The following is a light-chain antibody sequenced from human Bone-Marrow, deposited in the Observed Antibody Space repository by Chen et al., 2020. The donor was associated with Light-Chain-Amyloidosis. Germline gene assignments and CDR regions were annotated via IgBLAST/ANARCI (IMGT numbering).Light chain of an antibody. CDR2: EVT. CDR1: SSDVGGNNH. J-gene: IGLJ1*01. V-gene: IGLV2-14*01. Sequence: QSALTQPASVSGSPGQSITISCPGTSSDVGGNNHVSWYQQHPDKAPKLMIYEVTNRPSWVPDRCSGSKSDNTASLPISGLQTEDEADYVCSSYTITNTLVFGSGTRVTVL. CDR3: SSYTITNTLV.